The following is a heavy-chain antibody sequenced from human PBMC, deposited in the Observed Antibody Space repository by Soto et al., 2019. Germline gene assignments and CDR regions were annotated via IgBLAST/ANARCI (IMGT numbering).Heavy chain of an antibody. V-gene: IGHV3-72*01. CDR2: IRRKANSYTT. D-gene: IGHD6-19*01. CDR1: GLIFSDYH. J-gene: IGHJ6*02. CDR3: AMLGGWSGGSSGMDV. Sequence: EVQLVESGGGLVQPGGSLRLSCAASGLIFSDYHVDWVRQAPGKGVEWVGRIRRKANSYTTEYAASVKGRFTISRDDSKNSLYLQMNSLKSEDTAVYYCAMLGGWSGGSSGMDVWGQGTTVTVS.